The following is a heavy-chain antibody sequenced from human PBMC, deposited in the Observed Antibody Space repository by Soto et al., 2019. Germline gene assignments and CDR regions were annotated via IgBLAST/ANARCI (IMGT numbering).Heavy chain of an antibody. Sequence: SETLSLTCTVSGGSISSGGYYWSWIRQHPGKGLEWIGYIYYSGSTYYNPSLKSRVTISVDTSKNHFSLKLSSVTAADTAVFYFARESNYYDSSGPSAPFDYWGQGTLVTVSS. CDR3: ARESNYYDSSGPSAPFDY. CDR1: GGSISSGGYY. V-gene: IGHV4-31*03. CDR2: IYYSGST. D-gene: IGHD3-22*01. J-gene: IGHJ4*02.